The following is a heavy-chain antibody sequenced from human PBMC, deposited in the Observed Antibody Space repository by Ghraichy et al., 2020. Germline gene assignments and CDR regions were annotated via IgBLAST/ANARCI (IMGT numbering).Heavy chain of an antibody. CDR3: AGGDCEGDCYFDF. J-gene: IGHJ4*02. Sequence: GGSLRLSCAASGITVSTKYMHWVRQAPGKGLEWVSRVYSGGKTDYADSVGDRFIISRDSSTNTLYLQMNSLRAEDTAVYYCAGGDCEGDCYFDFWGQGTLVTVSS. CDR2: VYSGGKT. D-gene: IGHD2-21*02. CDR1: GITVSTKY. V-gene: IGHV3-66*01.